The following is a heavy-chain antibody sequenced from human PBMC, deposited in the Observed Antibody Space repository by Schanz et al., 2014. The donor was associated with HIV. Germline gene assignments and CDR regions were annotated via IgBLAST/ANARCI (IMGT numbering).Heavy chain of an antibody. CDR3: ARAAFSSEYYYGMDV. CDR2: IMPKFGTE. D-gene: IGHD3-3*02. J-gene: IGHJ6*02. CDR1: GGTLSNYA. Sequence: QVQLVQSGAEVKKTGSPVKVSCKAFGGTLSNYAISWVRQAPGQGLEWLGLIMPKFGTENYAQKYQGRVTLTADATTAYMELSSLRSADTAVYFCARAAFSSEYYYGMDVWGQGTTVTVSS. V-gene: IGHV1-69*01.